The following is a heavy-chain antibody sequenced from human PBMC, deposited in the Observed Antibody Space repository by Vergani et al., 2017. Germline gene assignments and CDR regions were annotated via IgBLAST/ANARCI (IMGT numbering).Heavy chain of an antibody. CDR3: ARSQMATNDFDL. D-gene: IGHD5-24*01. CDR1: GYTFVNHP. Sequence: QAQLGQSDSEVKKPGDSVTLSCKTPGYTFVNHPITWVRQAPGQGLEWMGWISAYNHKTLYSQKVEGRVTMTSDTSSSTVFLELRRLTSDDTAIYYCARSQMATNDFDLWGRGTLVTVSS. CDR2: ISAYNHKT. J-gene: IGHJ4*02. V-gene: IGHV1-18*04.